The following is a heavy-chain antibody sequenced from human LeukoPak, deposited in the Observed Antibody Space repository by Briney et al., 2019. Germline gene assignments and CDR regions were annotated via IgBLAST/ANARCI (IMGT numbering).Heavy chain of an antibody. J-gene: IGHJ2*01. Sequence: ASVKVSCKASGYTFTGYYMHWVRQATGQGLEWMGWMNPNSGNTGYAQKFQGRVTMTRNTSISTAYMELSSLRSEDTAVYYCARVLGGGYNTKNWYFDLWGRGTLVTVSS. CDR2: MNPNSGNT. V-gene: IGHV1-8*02. CDR1: GYTFTGYY. CDR3: ARVLGGGYNTKNWYFDL. D-gene: IGHD5-24*01.